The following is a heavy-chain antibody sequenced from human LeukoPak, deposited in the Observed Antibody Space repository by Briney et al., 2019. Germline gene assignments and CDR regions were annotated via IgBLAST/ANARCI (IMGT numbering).Heavy chain of an antibody. Sequence: ASVTVSCKASGYTFTSNDMSWVRQAPGQGLEWMGWINTNTGNPTYAQGFAGRFVFSLDTSVSTAYLQISSLEAEDTAVYYCARNGNSGRYSSWFDPWGQGTLVTVSS. V-gene: IGHV7-4-1*02. D-gene: IGHD1-26*01. J-gene: IGHJ5*02. CDR1: GYTFTSND. CDR2: INTNTGNP. CDR3: ARNGNSGRYSSWFDP.